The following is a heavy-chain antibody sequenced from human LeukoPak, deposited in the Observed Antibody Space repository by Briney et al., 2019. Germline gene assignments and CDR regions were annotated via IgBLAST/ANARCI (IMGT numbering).Heavy chain of an antibody. V-gene: IGHV1-18*04. CDR3: AREYCSGGSCYWGDFDY. CDR1: GYTFTSYG. CDR2: ISAYNGNT. D-gene: IGHD2-15*01. J-gene: IGHJ4*02. Sequence: ASVKVSCKASGYTFTSYGISWVRQAPGQGLEWMGWISAYNGNTNYAQKLQGRVTMTTDISTSTAYMELRSLRSDDTAVYYCAREYCSGGSCYWGDFDYWGQGTLVTVSS.